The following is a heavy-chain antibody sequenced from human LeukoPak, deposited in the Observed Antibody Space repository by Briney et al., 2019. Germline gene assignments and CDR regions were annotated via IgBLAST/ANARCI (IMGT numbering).Heavy chain of an antibody. D-gene: IGHD2-2*02. CDR1: GGSVSSVSYY. V-gene: IGHV4-61*01. CDR2: IYYSGST. Sequence: SETLSLTCTVSGGSVSSVSYYWSWIRQPPGKGLEWIGYIYYSGSTNYNPSLKSRVTMSVDTSKNQFSLRLSSVTAADTAVYYCARDRYTINWFDPWAREPWSPSPQ. CDR3: ARDRYTINWFDP. J-gene: IGHJ5*02.